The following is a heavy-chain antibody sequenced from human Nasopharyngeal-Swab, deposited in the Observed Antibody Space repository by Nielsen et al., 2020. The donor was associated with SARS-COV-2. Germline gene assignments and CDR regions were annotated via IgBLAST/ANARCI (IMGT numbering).Heavy chain of an antibody. J-gene: IGHJ5*02. CDR2: FDPEDGET. CDR1: GYTLTELS. V-gene: IGHV1-24*01. CDR3: ATHPPLNYDILTGYYPSSHNWFDP. D-gene: IGHD3-9*01. Sequence: ASVKVSCKVSGYTLTELSMRWVRQAPGKGLEWMGGFDPEDGETIYAQKFQGRVTMTEDTSTDTAYMELSSLRSEDTAVYYCATHPPLNYDILTGYYPSSHNWFDPWGQGTLVTVSS.